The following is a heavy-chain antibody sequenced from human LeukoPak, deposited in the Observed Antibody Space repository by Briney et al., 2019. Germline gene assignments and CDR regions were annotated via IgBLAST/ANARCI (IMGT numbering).Heavy chain of an antibody. CDR1: GFTFSSYG. V-gene: IGHV3-33*01. CDR3: ARDPMGYYYYGMDV. D-gene: IGHD3-16*01. J-gene: IGHJ6*02. CDR2: IWYDGSNK. Sequence: GGSLRLSCAASGFTFSSYGMHWVRQAPGKGLEWVAVIWYDGSNKYYADSVKGRFTISRDNSKNTLYPQMNSLRAEDTAVYYCARDPMGYYYYGMDVWGQGTTVTVSS.